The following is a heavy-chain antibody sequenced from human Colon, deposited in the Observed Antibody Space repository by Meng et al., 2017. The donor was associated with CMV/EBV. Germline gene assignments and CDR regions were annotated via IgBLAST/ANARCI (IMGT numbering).Heavy chain of an antibody. CDR3: AGNYCSSVNCKLGDGLKM. Sequence: ASVKVSCKASGYRFTGYGIDWVRQAPGQGLEWMGWISVYHGDTAYAHKFQDRVTMTTDTSTGTAYMELRRLTSDDTADYYGAGNYCSSVNCKLGDGLKMWGQGTRVTVSS. CDR2: ISVYHGDT. J-gene: IGHJ3*02. D-gene: IGHD2-2*01. V-gene: IGHV1-18*01. CDR1: GYRFTGYG.